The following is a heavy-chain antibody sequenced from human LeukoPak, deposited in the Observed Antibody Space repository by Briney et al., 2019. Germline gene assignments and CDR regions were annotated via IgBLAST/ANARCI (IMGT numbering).Heavy chain of an antibody. CDR1: GFTFSSSA. J-gene: IGHJ3*01. D-gene: IGHD6-19*01. Sequence: PGGSLRLSCAASGFTFSSSAMHWVRQAPGKGLEWVAVILYDESQKNYTDSVKGRFTIFRDNSRKTLFMQMNSLSREDTAIYYCARRGGSTGWGAFDFWGHGTMVTVSS. V-gene: IGHV3-30-3*01. CDR3: ARRGGSTGWGAFDF. CDR2: ILYDESQK.